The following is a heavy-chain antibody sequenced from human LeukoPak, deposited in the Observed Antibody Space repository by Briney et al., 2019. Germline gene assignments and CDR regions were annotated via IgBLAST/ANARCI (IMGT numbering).Heavy chain of an antibody. CDR1: GFTFSSYA. V-gene: IGHV3-23*01. Sequence: GGSMRLSCAASGFTFSSYAMSWVRQAPGKGLEWVSAISGSGGSTYYADSVKGRFTISRDNSKNTLYLQMNSLRAEDTAVYYCAKPGEEDFWSGYHYFDYWGQGTLVTVSS. CDR2: ISGSGGST. CDR3: AKPGEEDFWSGYHYFDY. D-gene: IGHD3-3*01. J-gene: IGHJ4*02.